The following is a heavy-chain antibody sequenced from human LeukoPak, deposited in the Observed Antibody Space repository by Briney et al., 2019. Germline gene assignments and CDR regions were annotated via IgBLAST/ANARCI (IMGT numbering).Heavy chain of an antibody. J-gene: IGHJ4*02. CDR1: GDSISSYF. V-gene: IGHV4-59*08. CDR2: IYYSGST. D-gene: IGHD1-14*01. Sequence: PSETLSLTCAVSGDSISSYFWSWIRQPPGKGLEWIGYIYYSGSTNYNPSLKSRVTISVDTSKNQFSLKLSSVTAADTAVYYCARHRNHYTIPTLQFDYWGQGTLVTVSS. CDR3: ARHRNHYTIPTLQFDY.